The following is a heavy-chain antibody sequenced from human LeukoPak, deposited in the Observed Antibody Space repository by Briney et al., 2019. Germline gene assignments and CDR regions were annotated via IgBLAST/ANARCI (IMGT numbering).Heavy chain of an antibody. CDR1: GYTFTSYY. D-gene: IGHD7-27*01. V-gene: IGHV1-46*01. CDR3: ARRGTGEQGEDAFDI. CDR2: INPSGGST. Sequence: ASVKVSCKASGYTFTSYYMHWVRQAPGQGLERMGIINPSGGSTSYAQKFQGRVTMTRDMSTSTVYMELSSLRSEDTAVYYCARRGTGEQGEDAFDIWGQGTMVTVSS. J-gene: IGHJ3*02.